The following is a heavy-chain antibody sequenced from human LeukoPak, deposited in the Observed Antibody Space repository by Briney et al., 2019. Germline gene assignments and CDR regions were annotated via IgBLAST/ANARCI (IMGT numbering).Heavy chain of an antibody. D-gene: IGHD6-19*01. Sequence: EASVKVSCKSSGGTFSSYAISWVRQAPGHALEWMGGVIPIFGTANYAQKLQGRVTMTTDTSTSTAYMELRSLRSDDTAVYYCARFSSGSGWYYSWGDFDYWGQGTLVTVSS. CDR2: VIPIFGTA. CDR1: GGTFSSYA. CDR3: ARFSSGSGWYYSWGDFDY. J-gene: IGHJ4*02. V-gene: IGHV1-69*05.